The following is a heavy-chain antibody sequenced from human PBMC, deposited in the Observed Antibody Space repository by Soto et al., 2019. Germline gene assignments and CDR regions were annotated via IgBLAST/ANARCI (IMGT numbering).Heavy chain of an antibody. CDR2: LSGSDGTT. D-gene: IGHD3-10*01. CDR1: GFTFSSYA. Sequence: DVQLLESGGGLVQPGGSLRLSCAASGFTFSSYAMSWVRQTPGKGLEWVSTLSGSDGTTYYADSVKGQFTISRDNSKSTLDLQMNSLRAEDTVVYYCAKDHGTYGPNWIASWGQGTLVTVSS. CDR3: AKDHGTYGPNWIAS. V-gene: IGHV3-23*01. J-gene: IGHJ5*01.